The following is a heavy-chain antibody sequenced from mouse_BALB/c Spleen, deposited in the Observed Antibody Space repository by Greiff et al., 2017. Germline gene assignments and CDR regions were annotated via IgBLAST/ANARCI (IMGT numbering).Heavy chain of an antibody. Sequence: VQLQQSGAELVKPGASVKLSCKASGYTFTSYYMYWVKQRPGQGLEWIGEINPSNGGTNFNEKFKSKATLTVDKSSSTAYMQLSSLTSEDSAVYYCTRGGYSHDSGFAYWGQGTLVTVSA. CDR1: GYTFTSYY. D-gene: IGHD2-12*01. CDR3: TRGGYSHDSGFAY. J-gene: IGHJ3*01. V-gene: IGHV1S81*02. CDR2: INPSNGGT.